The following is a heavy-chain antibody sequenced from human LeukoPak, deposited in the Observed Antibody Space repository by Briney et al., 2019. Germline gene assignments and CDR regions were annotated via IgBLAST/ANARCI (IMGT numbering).Heavy chain of an antibody. V-gene: IGHV3-23*01. J-gene: IGHJ6*04. CDR2: ISGSGGST. CDR1: GFTFSSYA. CDR3: AKDLGSFLLWFGEFFRDYYYYGMDV. D-gene: IGHD3-10*01. Sequence: GGSLRLSCAASGFTFSSYAMSWVRQAPGKGLEWVSAISGSGGSTYYADSVKGRFTISRDNSKNTLYLQMNSLRAEDTAVYYCAKDLGSFLLWFGEFFRDYYYYGMDVWGKGTTVTVSS.